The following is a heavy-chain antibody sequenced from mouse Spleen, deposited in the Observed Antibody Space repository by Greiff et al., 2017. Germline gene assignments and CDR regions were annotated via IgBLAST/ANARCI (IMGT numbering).Heavy chain of an antibody. CDR3: ARGAIYGNYMRGYAMDY. D-gene: IGHD2-1*01. V-gene: IGHV1-18*01. J-gene: IGHJ4*01. CDR2: INPNNGGT. CDR1: GYTFTDYN. Sequence: VQLQQSGPELVKPGASVKIPCKASGYTFTDYNMDWVKQSHGKSLEWIGDINPNNGGTIYNQKFKGKATLTVDKSSSTAYMELRSLTSEDTAVYYCARGAIYGNYMRGYAMDYWGQGTSVTVSS.